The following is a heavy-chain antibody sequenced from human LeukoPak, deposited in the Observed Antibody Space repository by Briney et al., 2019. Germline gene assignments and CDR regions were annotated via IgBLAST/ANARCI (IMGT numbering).Heavy chain of an antibody. J-gene: IGHJ5*02. D-gene: IGHD3-10*01. CDR1: GFTFSSYW. Sequence: GGSLRLSCAASGFTFSSYWMHWVRQAPGKGLVWVSRIKSDGSYTSYADSVKGRFTISRDNAKNTLYLQMNSLGAEDTAVYYCSRDFGGAWGQGTLVTVSS. V-gene: IGHV3-74*01. CDR3: SRDFGGA. CDR2: IKSDGSYT.